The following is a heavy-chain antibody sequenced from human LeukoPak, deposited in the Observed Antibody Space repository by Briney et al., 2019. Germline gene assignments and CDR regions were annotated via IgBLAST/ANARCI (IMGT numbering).Heavy chain of an antibody. CDR3: AKAGTEDGYNIYFDH. CDR1: GFTFSSYA. CDR2: ISGSGGGT. D-gene: IGHD5-24*01. J-gene: IGHJ4*02. Sequence: PGGSLRLSCAASGFTFSSYAVSWVRQAPGKGLEWVSLISGSGGGTYYADSVKGRFTIFRDNAKNTLYLQMNSLRAEDTAVYYCAKAGTEDGYNIYFDHWGQGTLVTVSS. V-gene: IGHV3-23*01.